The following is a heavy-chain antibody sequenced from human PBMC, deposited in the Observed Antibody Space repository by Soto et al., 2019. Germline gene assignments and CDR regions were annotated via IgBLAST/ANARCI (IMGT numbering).Heavy chain of an antibody. CDR1: GGTFSSYA. V-gene: IGHV1-69*01. D-gene: IGHD3-3*01. CDR3: ARRGPYYDFWSGQPNAFDI. J-gene: IGHJ3*02. Sequence: LVQSGAEVKKPGSSVKVSCKASGGTFSSYAISWVRQAPGQGXXXMGGIIPIFGTANYAQKFQGRVTITADESTSTAYMELSSLRSEDTAVYYCARRGPYYDFWSGQPNAFDIWGQGTMVTVSS. CDR2: IIPIFGTA.